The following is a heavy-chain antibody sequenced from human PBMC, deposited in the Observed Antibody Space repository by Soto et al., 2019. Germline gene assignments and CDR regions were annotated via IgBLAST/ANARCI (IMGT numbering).Heavy chain of an antibody. CDR3: ARGINAGVDY. CDR1: GYTLTDLG. Sequence: ASVKVSCKASGYTLTDLGINWVRQTTEQGLEWMGWMRPNTGHSGLAQKFQGRLTLTRDTSINTAYMELSSLRSEDTAIYYCARGINAGVDYWGQGPPVTVSS. D-gene: IGHD3-10*01. J-gene: IGHJ4*02. V-gene: IGHV1-8*02. CDR2: MRPNTGHS.